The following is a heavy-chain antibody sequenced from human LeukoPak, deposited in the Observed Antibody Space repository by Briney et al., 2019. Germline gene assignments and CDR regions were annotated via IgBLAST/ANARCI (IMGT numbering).Heavy chain of an antibody. CDR2: IYYSGST. D-gene: IGHD6-13*01. J-gene: IGHJ3*02. CDR1: GGSVSSGSYY. Sequence: ETLSLTCTVSGGSVSSGSYYWSWIRQPPGKGLEWIGYIYYSGSTNYNPSLKSRVTISVDTSKNQFSLKLSSVTAADTAVYYCARDVGYSSSWYYAFDIWGQGTMVTVSS. CDR3: ARDVGYSSSWYYAFDI. V-gene: IGHV4-61*01.